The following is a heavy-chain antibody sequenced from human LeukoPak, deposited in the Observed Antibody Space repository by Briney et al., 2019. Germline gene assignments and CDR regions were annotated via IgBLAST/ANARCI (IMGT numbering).Heavy chain of an antibody. Sequence: GGSLRLACAASGFTVSSNYMSWVRQAPGKGLEGVSVIYSGGSTYYADSVKGRFTISRDNSKNTLYLQMNSLRAEDTAVYYCARDAEQWQGYFDLWGRGTLVTVSS. CDR3: ARDAEQWQGYFDL. CDR2: IYSGGST. J-gene: IGHJ2*01. CDR1: GFTVSSNY. D-gene: IGHD6-19*01. V-gene: IGHV3-66*01.